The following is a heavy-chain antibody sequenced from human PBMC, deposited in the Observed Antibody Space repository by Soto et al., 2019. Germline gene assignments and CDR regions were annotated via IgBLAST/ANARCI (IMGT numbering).Heavy chain of an antibody. Sequence: LQAPGKGLEWVSAISGSGGSTYYADSVKGRFTISRDNSKNTLYLQMNSLRAEDTAVYYCAKAPAYDAFDIWGQGTMVTVSS. CDR3: AKAPAYDAFDI. CDR2: ISGSGGST. V-gene: IGHV3-23*01. J-gene: IGHJ3*02.